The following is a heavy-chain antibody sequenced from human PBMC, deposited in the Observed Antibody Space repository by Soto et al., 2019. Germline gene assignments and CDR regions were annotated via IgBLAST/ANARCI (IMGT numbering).Heavy chain of an antibody. J-gene: IGHJ4*02. Sequence: SETLSLTCTVSGGSISSGGYYWSWIRQHPGKGLEWIGYIYYSGSTYYNPSLKSRVTISVDTSKNQFSLKLSSVTAADTAVYYCARAGGDYYGSGPLDPAVVYWGQGTLVTVSS. CDR2: IYYSGST. CDR1: GGSISSGGYY. V-gene: IGHV4-31*03. D-gene: IGHD3-10*01. CDR3: ARAGGDYYGSGPLDPAVVY.